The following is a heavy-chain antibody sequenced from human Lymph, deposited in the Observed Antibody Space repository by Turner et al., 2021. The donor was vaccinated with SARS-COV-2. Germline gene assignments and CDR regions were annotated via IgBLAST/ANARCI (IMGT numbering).Heavy chain of an antibody. Sequence: QVQLVQSGAAVKKPGATVKVYCKAPGYTFTSYDINWVRQATGQGLEWRGWMNPNSGNTGYAQKFQGRVTMTRNTSISTAYMELGSLRSEDTAVYYCARGRYSGGGMDVWGQGTTVTVSS. CDR1: GYTFTSYD. J-gene: IGHJ6*02. V-gene: IGHV1-8*02. CDR3: ARGRYSGGGMDV. D-gene: IGHD1-26*01. CDR2: MNPNSGNT.